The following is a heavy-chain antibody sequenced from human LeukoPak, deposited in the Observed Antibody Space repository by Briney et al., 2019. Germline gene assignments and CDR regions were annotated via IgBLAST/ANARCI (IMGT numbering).Heavy chain of an antibody. J-gene: IGHJ3*02. CDR1: GGSISSGGYY. D-gene: IGHD6-6*01. CDR2: IYYSGST. CDR3: ARARGSSSSFGAFDI. Sequence: SETLSLTCTVSGGSISSGGYYWSWIRQHPGKGLEWIGYIYYSGSTYYNPSLKSRVTISVDTSKNQFSLKLSSVTAADTAVYYCARARGSSSSFGAFDIWGQGTMVTVSS. V-gene: IGHV4-31*03.